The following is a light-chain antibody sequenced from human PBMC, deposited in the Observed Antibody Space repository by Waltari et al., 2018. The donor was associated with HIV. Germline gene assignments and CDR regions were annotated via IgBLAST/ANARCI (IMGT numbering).Light chain of an antibody. CDR3: QQYGSLQWT. Sequence: EIVLTQSPGTLYLSPGERATLSCRASQSVASTYLAWYQQKPGQAPRLLIYGSSSGATGIPDRFSGTGSGTDFTLTISRLEPEDFALYYCQQYGSLQWTFGQGTKVEIK. J-gene: IGKJ1*01. V-gene: IGKV3-20*01. CDR1: QSVASTY. CDR2: GSS.